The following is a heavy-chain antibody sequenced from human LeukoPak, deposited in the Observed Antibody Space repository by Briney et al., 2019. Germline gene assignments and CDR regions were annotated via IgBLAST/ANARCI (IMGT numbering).Heavy chain of an antibody. D-gene: IGHD2-15*01. J-gene: IGHJ4*02. CDR2: INPAGTET. Sequence: GGSLRLSCAASGFSFSAYWMTWVRQAPGTGLEWVANINPAGTETYYVDPVKGRFTISRDNTKNLLYLQMNSLRAEDTAVYYCARFGYVAAVDLWGQGTLVTVSS. V-gene: IGHV3-7*01. CDR3: ARFGYVAAVDL. CDR1: GFSFSAYW.